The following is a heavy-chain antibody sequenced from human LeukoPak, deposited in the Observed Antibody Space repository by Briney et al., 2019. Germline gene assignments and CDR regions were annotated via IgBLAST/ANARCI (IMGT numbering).Heavy chain of an antibody. Sequence: SETLSLTCTVSGGSISSSSYYRGWIRQPPGKGLEWIGSIYYSGSTYYNPSLKSRVTISVDTSKNQFSLKLSSVTAADTAVYYCARRPYGSGSYPFDYWGQGTLVTVSS. CDR1: GGSISSSSYY. CDR3: ARRPYGSGSYPFDY. J-gene: IGHJ4*02. V-gene: IGHV4-39*01. D-gene: IGHD3-10*01. CDR2: IYYSGST.